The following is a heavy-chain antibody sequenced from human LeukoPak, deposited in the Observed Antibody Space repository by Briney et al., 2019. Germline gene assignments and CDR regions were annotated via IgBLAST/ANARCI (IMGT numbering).Heavy chain of an antibody. J-gene: IGHJ6*03. CDR3: ARVPGVVPAGTIFGVVTDYYYYMDV. V-gene: IGHV1-69*05. Sequence: GASVKVSCKASGGTFSSYAISWVRQAPGQGLEWMGGIIPIFGTANYAQKFQGRVTITTDESTSTAYMELSSLRSEDTAVYYCARVPGVVPAGTIFGVVTDYYYYMDVWGKGTTVTVSS. D-gene: IGHD3-3*01. CDR2: IIPIFGTA. CDR1: GGTFSSYA.